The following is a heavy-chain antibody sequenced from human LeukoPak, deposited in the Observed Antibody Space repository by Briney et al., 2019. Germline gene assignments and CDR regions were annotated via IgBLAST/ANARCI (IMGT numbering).Heavy chain of an antibody. D-gene: IGHD5-12*01. CDR1: GFTFSDYY. Sequence: GGSLRLSCAASGFTFSDYYMSWIRQAPGKGLEWVAYITSSGSAIYYADSVRGRFTISRDNARISVFLQMDGLRAEDTAIYYCATDIVATSGDYWGQGTLVIVSS. CDR3: ATDIVATSGDY. V-gene: IGHV3-11*01. CDR2: ITSSGSAI. J-gene: IGHJ4*02.